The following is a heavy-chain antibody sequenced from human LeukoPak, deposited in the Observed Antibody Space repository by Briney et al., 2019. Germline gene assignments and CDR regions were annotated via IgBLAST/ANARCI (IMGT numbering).Heavy chain of an antibody. D-gene: IGHD4/OR15-4a*01. J-gene: IGHJ5*01. CDR1: GASISSIFYY. V-gene: IGHV4-39*01. CDR2: IFHDGSS. Sequence: PSETLSLTCNVSGASISSIFYYWGWIRQPPGKGLEWIGNIFHDGSSYFNPSLKSRVTISVDRSKNLFSLKLTSVAAADTSVYYCARHVLSNRSFDSWGQGTLVTVSS. CDR3: ARHVLSNRSFDS.